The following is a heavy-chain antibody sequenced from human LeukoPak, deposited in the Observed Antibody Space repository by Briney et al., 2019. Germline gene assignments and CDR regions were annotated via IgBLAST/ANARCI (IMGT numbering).Heavy chain of an antibody. CDR2: IYTSGST. D-gene: IGHD3-22*01. Sequence: KSSETLSLTCTVCGGSISSYYWSWIRQPAGKGLEWIGRIYTSGSTNYNPSLKSRVTMSVDTSKNQFSLKLSSVTAADTAVYYCAHYYYDSSGYLHEAFDIWGQGTMVTVSA. J-gene: IGHJ3*02. CDR1: GGSISSYY. V-gene: IGHV4-4*07. CDR3: AHYYYDSSGYLHEAFDI.